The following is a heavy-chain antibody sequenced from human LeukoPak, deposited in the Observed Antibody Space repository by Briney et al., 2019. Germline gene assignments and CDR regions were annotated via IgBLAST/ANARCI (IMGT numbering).Heavy chain of an antibody. CDR1: GFTFSNAW. J-gene: IGHJ4*02. CDR2: IKSKTDGGTT. D-gene: IGHD3-22*01. V-gene: IGHV3-15*01. CDR3: TTDSYYDSSGYFDY. Sequence: GGSLRLSCAASGFTFSNAWMSWVRQAPGKGLERVGRIKSKTDGGTTDYAAPVKGRFTISRDDSKNTLYLQMNSLKTEDTAVYYCTTDSYYDSSGYFDYWGQGTLVTVSS.